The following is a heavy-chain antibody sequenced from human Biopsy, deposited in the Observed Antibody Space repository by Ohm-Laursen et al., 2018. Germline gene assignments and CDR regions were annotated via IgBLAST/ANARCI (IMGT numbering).Heavy chain of an antibody. CDR3: AADSENCGGDCYIY. D-gene: IGHD2-21*02. J-gene: IGHJ4*02. CDR2: FDPEEGQR. V-gene: IGHV1-24*01. CDR1: GDRFTEFS. Sequence: GSSVKVSCKVSGDRFTEFSIHWVRQAPGKGLEWMGGFDPEEGQRTYAQKFQGRLTMTEDTSADTAYMELRGLRSEDAAVYYCAADSENCGGDCYIYGGQGTQVTVSS.